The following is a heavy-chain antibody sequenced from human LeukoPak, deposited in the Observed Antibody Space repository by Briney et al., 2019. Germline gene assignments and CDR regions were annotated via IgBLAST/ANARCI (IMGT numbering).Heavy chain of an antibody. CDR3: ARHDGGDSSSWYFDL. Sequence: SGTLSLTCAVSGGSISSSNWWSWVRQPPGKGLEWIGEIYHSGSTNYNPSLKSRVTISVDKSKNQFSLKLSSVTAADTAVYYCARHDGGDSSSWYFDLWGRGTLVTVSS. J-gene: IGHJ2*01. D-gene: IGHD6-6*01. CDR1: GGSISSSNW. CDR2: IYHSGST. V-gene: IGHV4-4*02.